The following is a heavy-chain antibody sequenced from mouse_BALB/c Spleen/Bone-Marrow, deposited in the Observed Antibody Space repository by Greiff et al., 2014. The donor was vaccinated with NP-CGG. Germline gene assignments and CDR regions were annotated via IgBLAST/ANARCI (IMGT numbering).Heavy chain of an antibody. CDR1: GFTFSDYF. J-gene: IGHJ1*01. D-gene: IGHD2-4*01. V-gene: IGHV5-4*02. CDR3: ARQDYLAGTYRYFDV. CDR2: ISDGGSST. Sequence: EVKVVESGGGLVKPGGSLKLSCAASGFTFSDYFMYWVRQTPEKRLEWVATISDGGSSTYYLDSVKGRFTISRDNAKNNLYLQMSSLKSEDIAMYYCARQDYLAGTYRYFDVWGAGTTVTVSS.